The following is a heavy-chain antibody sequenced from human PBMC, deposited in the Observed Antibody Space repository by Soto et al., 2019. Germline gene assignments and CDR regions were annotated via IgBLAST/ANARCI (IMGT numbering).Heavy chain of an antibody. V-gene: IGHV5-51*01. CDR3: ASGSRDCSGGSCYSH. CDR2: IYPFDSDT. CDR1: GYDFARHW. Sequence: PXEFLKIGFKASGYDFARHWIGWVRQFAVKGVGWMGIIYPFDSDTRYNPSFQGQVTISADQSITTSYLQWSSLRASDTAIYYCASGSRDCSGGSCYSHWGQGTLVTVSS. J-gene: IGHJ4*02. D-gene: IGHD2-15*01.